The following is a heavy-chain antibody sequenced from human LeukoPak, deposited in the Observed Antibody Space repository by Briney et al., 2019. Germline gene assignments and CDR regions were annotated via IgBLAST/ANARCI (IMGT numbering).Heavy chain of an antibody. D-gene: IGHD3-22*01. CDR3: ARDPRALLRHDAFDI. J-gene: IGHJ3*02. V-gene: IGHV4-31*03. CDR1: GGSIYSGGYY. Sequence: KPSQTLSLTCTVSGGSIYSGGYYWSWIRQHPGKGLQWIGYIYHSGSTYYNPSLKSRVTISVDTSKNQFSLKLSSVTAADTAVYYCARDPRALLRHDAFDIWGQGTMVTVSS. CDR2: IYHSGST.